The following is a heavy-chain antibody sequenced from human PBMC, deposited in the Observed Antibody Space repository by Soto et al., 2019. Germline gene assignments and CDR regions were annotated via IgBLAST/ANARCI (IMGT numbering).Heavy chain of an antibody. D-gene: IGHD2-2*01. V-gene: IGHV1-18*01. J-gene: IGHJ6*02. CDR2: ISTYNGNT. CDR1: GYTFTTYG. CDR3: ARKWCTTTSCYGVNV. Sequence: ASVKVSCKASGYTFTTYGISWVRQAPGQGLEWMGWISTYNGNTNYAQNLQGRVTLTTDTSTSTVYMELTSLRSDDTALYYWARKWCTTTSCYGVNVWGQGTTVTVSS.